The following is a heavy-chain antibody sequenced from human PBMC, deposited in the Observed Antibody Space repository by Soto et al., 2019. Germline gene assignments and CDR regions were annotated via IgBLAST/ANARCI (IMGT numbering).Heavy chain of an antibody. V-gene: IGHV1-18*01. Sequence: GASVKVSCKASGYTFTSYGISWVRQAPGQGLEWMGWISAYNGNTNYAQKLQGRVTMTTDTSTSTAYMELRSLRSDDTAVYYCARVFLRGYCSGGSCFLLRFDSWGQGTLVTVSS. CDR1: GYTFTSYG. CDR3: ARVFLRGYCSGGSCFLLRFDS. CDR2: ISAYNGNT. D-gene: IGHD2-15*01. J-gene: IGHJ5*01.